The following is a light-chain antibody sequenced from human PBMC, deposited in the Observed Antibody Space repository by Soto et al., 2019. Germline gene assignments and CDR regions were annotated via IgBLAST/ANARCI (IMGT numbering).Light chain of an antibody. Sequence: DIVITQLPLSLPFSAVEAASISCRSSQSLLHKNGNNYFNWYLHKPGQSPQLLIYMGSKRASGVPDRFSGSGSGTFFTLKISSVEAEDAGVYYCMQGTHWPITFGQGTRLEI. CDR1: QSLLHKNGNNY. V-gene: IGKV2-28*01. J-gene: IGKJ5*01. CDR3: MQGTHWPIT. CDR2: MGS.